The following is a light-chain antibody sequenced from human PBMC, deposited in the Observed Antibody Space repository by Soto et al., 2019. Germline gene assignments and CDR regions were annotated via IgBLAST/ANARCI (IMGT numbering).Light chain of an antibody. CDR1: QSISSW. CDR3: QQYNSYSSIT. CDR2: DAS. Sequence: IHMTQSRCTLSACLVDIVTIAFGASQSISSWLAWYQHKPGKAPKLLIYDASSLGSGVPSRFSGSGSGTEFTLTISSLQPDDFATYYCQQYNSYSSITFGQGTRLEIK. V-gene: IGKV1-5*01. J-gene: IGKJ5*01.